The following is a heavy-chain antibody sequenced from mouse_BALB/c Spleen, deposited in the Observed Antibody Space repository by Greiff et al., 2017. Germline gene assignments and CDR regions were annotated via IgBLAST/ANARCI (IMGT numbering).Heavy chain of an antibody. CDR3: ARDSSGQNWFAY. CDR1: GYTFTDYA. CDR2: ISTYYGDA. V-gene: IGHV1S137*01. D-gene: IGHD3-2*01. J-gene: IGHJ3*01. Sequence: QVHVKQSGAELVRPGVSVKISCKGSGYTFTDYAMHWVKQSHAKSLEWIGVISTYYGDASYNQKFKGKATMTVDKSSSTAYMELARLTSEDSAIYYCARDSSGQNWFAYWGQGTLVTVSA.